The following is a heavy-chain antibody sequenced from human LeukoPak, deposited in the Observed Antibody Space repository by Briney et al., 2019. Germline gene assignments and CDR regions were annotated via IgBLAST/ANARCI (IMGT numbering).Heavy chain of an antibody. D-gene: IGHD6-19*01. V-gene: IGHV4-59*08. CDR1: VGSISSYY. CDR3: ARHLQWLYYYMDV. Sequence: SETLSLTCTVSVGSISSYYWSWIRQPPGKGLEWIGCIYHSGNTNYNPSLKSRPTISLDTSKNQLSLKLSSVTAADTAVSDCARHLQWLYYYMDVWGKGTTVTVSS. CDR2: IYHSGNT. J-gene: IGHJ6*03.